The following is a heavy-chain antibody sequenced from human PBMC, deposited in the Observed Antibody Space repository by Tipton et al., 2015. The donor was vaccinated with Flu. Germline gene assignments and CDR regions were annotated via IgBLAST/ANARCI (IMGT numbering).Heavy chain of an antibody. V-gene: IGHV3-30-3*01. CDR1: GFTFSSYA. CDR2: ISYDGSNK. J-gene: IGHJ6*02. Sequence: CAASGFTFSSYAMHWVRQAPGKGLEWVAVISYDGSNKYYADSVKGRFTISRDNSKNTLYLQMNSLRAEDTAVYYCARDASMVRGVWVYYGMDVWGQGTTVTVSS. D-gene: IGHD3-10*01. CDR3: ARDASMVRGVWVYYGMDV.